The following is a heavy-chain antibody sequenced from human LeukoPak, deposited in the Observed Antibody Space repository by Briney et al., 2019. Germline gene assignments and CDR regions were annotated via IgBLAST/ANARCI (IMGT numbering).Heavy chain of an antibody. Sequence: PSETLSLTCTVSGGSISSYYWSWIRQPPGKGLEWIGYIYYSGSTNYNPSLKSRVTISVDTSKNQFSLKLSSVTAADTAVYYCARDGYDAFDIWGQGTMVTVSS. J-gene: IGHJ3*02. D-gene: IGHD5-12*01. CDR1: GGSISSYY. CDR2: IYYSGST. V-gene: IGHV4-59*01. CDR3: ARDGYDAFDI.